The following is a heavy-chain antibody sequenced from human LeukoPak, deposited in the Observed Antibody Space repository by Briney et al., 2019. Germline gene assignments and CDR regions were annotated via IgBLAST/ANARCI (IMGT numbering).Heavy chain of an antibody. CDR1: GYTFTSYD. V-gene: IGHV1-8*03. J-gene: IGHJ4*02. Sequence: ASVKVSCKASGYTFTSYDIYWVRQATGQGLEWMGWMNPNSGNTGYAQKFQGRVTITRNTSISTAYMELSSLRSEDTAVYYCARGFTYDFWSGYYNDWGQGTLVTVSS. D-gene: IGHD3-3*01. CDR2: MNPNSGNT. CDR3: ARGFTYDFWSGYYND.